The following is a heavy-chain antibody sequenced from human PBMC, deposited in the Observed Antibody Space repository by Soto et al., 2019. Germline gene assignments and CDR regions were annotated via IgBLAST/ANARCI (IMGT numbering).Heavy chain of an antibody. CDR3: ARDSGYSYGPLDY. D-gene: IGHD5-18*01. V-gene: IGHV3-48*01. CDR1: GFTFSNAW. Sequence: GGSLRLSCAASGFTFSNAWMNWVRQAPGKGLEWVSYISSSSSTIYYADSVKGRFTISRDNAKNSLYLQMNSLRAEDTAVYYCARDSGYSYGPLDYWGQGTLVTVSS. CDR2: ISSSSSTI. J-gene: IGHJ4*02.